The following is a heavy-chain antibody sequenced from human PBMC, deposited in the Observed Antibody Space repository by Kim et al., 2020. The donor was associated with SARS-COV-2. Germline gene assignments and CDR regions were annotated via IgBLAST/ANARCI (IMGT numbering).Heavy chain of an antibody. J-gene: IGHJ4*02. CDR1: GYTFGSYS. V-gene: IGHV1-18*01. CDR2: ISNYNGNT. CDR3: ARVAGYGSGSPFDY. Sequence: ASVKVSCRTSGYTFGSYSITWVRQAPGQGLEWMGRISNYNGNTIYVRRLQGRVTMTTDTSTSTAYMELRSLASDDTAVYSCARVAGYGSGSPFDYWGQGT. D-gene: IGHD3-10*01.